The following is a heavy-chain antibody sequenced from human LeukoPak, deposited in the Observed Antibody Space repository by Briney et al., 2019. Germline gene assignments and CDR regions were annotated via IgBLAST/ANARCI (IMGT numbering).Heavy chain of an antibody. D-gene: IGHD6-6*01. CDR3: ARGRIAARPNWFDP. Sequence: PSETLSLTCAVCGGSFSGYYWSWIRQPPGKGLEWIGEINHSGSTNYNPSLKSRVTISVDTSKNQFSPKLSSVTAADTAVYYCARGRIAARPNWFDPWGQGTLVTVSS. CDR1: GGSFSGYY. CDR2: INHSGST. V-gene: IGHV4-34*01. J-gene: IGHJ5*02.